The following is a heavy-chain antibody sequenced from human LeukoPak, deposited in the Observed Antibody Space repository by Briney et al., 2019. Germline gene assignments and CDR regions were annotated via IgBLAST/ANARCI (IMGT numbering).Heavy chain of an antibody. CDR3: ARDRVMGGTTTCEY. D-gene: IGHD1-7*01. CDR2: INPGVGST. CDR1: GYTFTSYY. Sequence: ASVKVSCKASGYTFTSYYIHWVRQAPGQGLEWMGIINPGVGSTTYAQKFQGRVTMTRDTSTSTVYMELSSLRSEDTAVYYCARDRVMGGTTTCEYWGQGTLVTASS. J-gene: IGHJ4*02. V-gene: IGHV1-46*01.